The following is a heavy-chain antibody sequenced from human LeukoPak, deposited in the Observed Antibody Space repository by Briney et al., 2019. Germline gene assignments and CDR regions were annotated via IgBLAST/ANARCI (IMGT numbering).Heavy chain of an antibody. Sequence: SETLSLTCTVSGGSISGYYWSWIPQPPGKGLEWIAYIYYSGSTNYNPSLKSRVTISVDTSKNEFSLRLSSVTAADRAVYYCARGPTRYQFDYWGQGILVTVSS. V-gene: IGHV4-59*01. CDR1: GGSISGYY. CDR2: IYYSGST. CDR3: ARGPTRYQFDY. D-gene: IGHD2-2*01. J-gene: IGHJ4*02.